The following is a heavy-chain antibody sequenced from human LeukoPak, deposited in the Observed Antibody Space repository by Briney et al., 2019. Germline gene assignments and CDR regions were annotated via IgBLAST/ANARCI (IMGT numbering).Heavy chain of an antibody. CDR1: GGSISSGGYS. CDR2: IYHSGST. V-gene: IGHV4-30-2*01. CDR3: ARGGDPHSSWFDP. D-gene: IGHD2-21*02. Sequence: SQTLSLTCAVSGGSISSGGYSWSWIRQPPGKGLEWIGYIYHSGSTYYNPSLKSRVTISVDRSKNQFSLKLSSVTAADTAVYYCARGGDPHSSWFDPWGQGTLVTVSS. J-gene: IGHJ5*02.